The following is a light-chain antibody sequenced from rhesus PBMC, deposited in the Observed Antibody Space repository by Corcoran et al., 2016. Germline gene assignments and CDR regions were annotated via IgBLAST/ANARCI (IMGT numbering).Light chain of an antibody. J-gene: IGKJ1*01. CDR2: WAS. Sequence: DIVMTQSPDSLAVSLGERVTINCKSSQSLLYSSNNKNYLVWYQQKPGQAPKLLIYWASTRESGVPKRFSGSGSGTDVTLTISGLQAEDVAVYYCQQYYSSPRTFGQGTKVEIK. CDR3: QQYYSSPRT. CDR1: QSLLYSSNNKNY. V-gene: IGKV4-1*01.